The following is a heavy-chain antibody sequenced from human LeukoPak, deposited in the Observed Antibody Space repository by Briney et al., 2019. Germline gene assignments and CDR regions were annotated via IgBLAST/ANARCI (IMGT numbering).Heavy chain of an antibody. J-gene: IGHJ4*02. CDR1: GYTFTSYD. CDR3: ARTRIAVAGKIFDY. D-gene: IGHD6-19*01. CDR2: INPNSGGT. Sequence: ASVKVSCKASGYTFTSYDINWVRQATGQGLEWMGWINPNSGGTNYAQKFQGRATMTRDTSISTAYMELSRLRSDDTAVYYCARTRIAVAGKIFDYWGQGTLVTVSS. V-gene: IGHV1-2*02.